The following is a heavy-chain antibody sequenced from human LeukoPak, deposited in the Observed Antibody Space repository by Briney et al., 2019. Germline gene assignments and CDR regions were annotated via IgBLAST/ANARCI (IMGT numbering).Heavy chain of an antibody. D-gene: IGHD3-16*01. CDR2: IKQDGSEK. CDR3: ARDFQKGAYYYYYMDV. J-gene: IGHJ6*03. Sequence: GGSLRLSCAASGFTFSSYWMSWVRQAPGKGLEWVANIKQDGSEKYYVDSVKGRFTISRDNAKNSLYLQMNSLRAEDTAVYYCARDFQKGAYYYYYMDVWGKGTTVTVSS. V-gene: IGHV3-7*01. CDR1: GFTFSSYW.